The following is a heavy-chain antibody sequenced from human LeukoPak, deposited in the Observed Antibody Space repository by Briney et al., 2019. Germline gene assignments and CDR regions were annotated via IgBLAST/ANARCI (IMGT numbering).Heavy chain of an antibody. CDR3: ARDGGGSYAFDY. D-gene: IGHD1-26*01. V-gene: IGHV3-21*01. J-gene: IGHJ4*02. CDR2: ISSSSSYI. CDR1: GFTFSSYS. Sequence: GSLRLSCAAPGFTFSSYSMNWVRQAPGKGLEWVSSISSSSSYIYYADSVKGRSTISRDNAKNSLYLQMNSLRAEDTAVYYCARDGGGSYAFDYWGQGTLVTVSS.